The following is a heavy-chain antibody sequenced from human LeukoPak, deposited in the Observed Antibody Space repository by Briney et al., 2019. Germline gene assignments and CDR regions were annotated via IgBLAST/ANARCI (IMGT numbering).Heavy chain of an antibody. D-gene: IGHD3-10*01. CDR2: MYYSGSI. V-gene: IGHV4-39*07. CDR3: ARARVPGSYSPKGPFDY. CDR1: GGSISSSNYY. J-gene: IGHJ4*02. Sequence: SQTLSLTCTVSGGSISSSNYYWGWIRQPPGKGLEWIGSMYYSGSIFYNPSLKSRVTISINTSKNQFSLKVSSVTAADTAVYYCARARVPGSYSPKGPFDYWGQGTLVAVSS.